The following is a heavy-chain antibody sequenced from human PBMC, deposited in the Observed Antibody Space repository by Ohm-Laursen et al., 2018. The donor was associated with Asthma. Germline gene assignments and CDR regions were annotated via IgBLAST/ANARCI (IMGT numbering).Heavy chain of an antibody. D-gene: IGHD3-22*01. V-gene: IGHV3-48*04. Sequence: SLRLSCAASGFTFSSYALNWVRQAPGKGLDWVSYINGDSKSIHYGDSVKGRFTISRGNAKNSLYLQMNSLRAEDTAVYYCVTQSKRLTFDYWGQGTLVTVSS. CDR1: GFTFSSYA. CDR2: INGDSKSI. CDR3: VTQSKRLTFDY. J-gene: IGHJ4*02.